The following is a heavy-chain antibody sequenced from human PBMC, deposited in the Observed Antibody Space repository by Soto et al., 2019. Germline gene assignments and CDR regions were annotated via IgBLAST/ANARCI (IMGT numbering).Heavy chain of an antibody. J-gene: IGHJ4*02. Sequence: GGSLRLSCAASGFTFSSHAMHWVRQAPGKGLEWVAVISYDGSNKYYADSVKGRFTISRDNSKNTLYLQMNSLRAEDTAVYYCARGGRDGYNSDYYFDYWGQGTLVTVSS. D-gene: IGHD5-12*01. CDR2: ISYDGSNK. CDR1: GFTFSSHA. CDR3: ARGGRDGYNSDYYFDY. V-gene: IGHV3-30-3*01.